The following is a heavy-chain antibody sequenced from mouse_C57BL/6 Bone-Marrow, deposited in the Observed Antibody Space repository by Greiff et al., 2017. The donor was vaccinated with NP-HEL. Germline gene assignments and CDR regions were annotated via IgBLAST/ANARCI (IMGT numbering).Heavy chain of an antibody. Sequence: VQLQQSGSELRSPGSSVKLSCKDFDSEVFPIAYMSWVRQKPGHGFEWIGGILPSIGRTIYGEKFEDKATLDADTLSNTAYLELNSLTSEDSAIYYCARQGDYYGSSLYFDYWGQGTTLTVSS. D-gene: IGHD1-1*01. J-gene: IGHJ2*01. CDR2: ILPSIGRT. CDR3: ARQGDYYGSSLYFDY. V-gene: IGHV15-2*01. CDR1: DSEVFPIAY.